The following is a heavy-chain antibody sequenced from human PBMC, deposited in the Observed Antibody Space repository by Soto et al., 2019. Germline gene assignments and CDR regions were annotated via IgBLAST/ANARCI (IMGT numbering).Heavy chain of an antibody. CDR1: GFSISSNY. D-gene: IGHD3-10*01. J-gene: IGHJ4*02. V-gene: IGHV3-53*02. CDR3: ARGQQVSTIRGVQGFDY. Sequence: EVQLVETGGGLIQPGGSLRLSCAASGFSISSNYMTWVRQAPGKGLEWVSLLYSGGTSYYADSVKGRFTISRDNSKNSLFLQMNRLKTEDTAVYYCARGQQVSTIRGVQGFDYWGQGTLVTVSX. CDR2: LYSGGTS.